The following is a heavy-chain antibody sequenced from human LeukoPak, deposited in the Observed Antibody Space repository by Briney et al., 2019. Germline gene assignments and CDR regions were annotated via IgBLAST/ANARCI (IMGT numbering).Heavy chain of an antibody. CDR2: IYYSGST. V-gene: IGHV4-39*07. CDR1: GGSISSSSYY. J-gene: IGHJ6*04. Sequence: PSETLSLTCTVSGGSISSSSYYWGWIRQPPGKGLEWIGSIYYSGSTYYNPSLKSRVTISVDTSKNQFSLKLSSVTAADTAVYYCARLVGNRLSLVSWGKGTTVTISS. CDR3: ARLVGNRLSLVS. D-gene: IGHD2-21*01.